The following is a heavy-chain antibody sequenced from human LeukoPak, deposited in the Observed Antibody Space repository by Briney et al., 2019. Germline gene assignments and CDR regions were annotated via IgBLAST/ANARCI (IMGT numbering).Heavy chain of an antibody. CDR3: ARSDSGYALDY. V-gene: IGHV4-59*01. CDR2: IYYSGST. CDR1: GGSISSYY. D-gene: IGHD2-15*01. Sequence: SETLSLTCTVSGGSISSYYWSWIRQPPGKGLEYIGYIYYSGSTNYNPSLKSRVTISVDTSKNQFPLKLSSVTAADTAVYYCARSDSGYALDYWGQGTLVTVSS. J-gene: IGHJ4*02.